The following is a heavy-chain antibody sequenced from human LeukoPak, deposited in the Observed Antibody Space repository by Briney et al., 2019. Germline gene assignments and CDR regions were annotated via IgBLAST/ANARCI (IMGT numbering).Heavy chain of an antibody. CDR1: GGSISSYY. D-gene: IGHD3-10*01. CDR3: ARDGPLWFGDGSSAFDI. V-gene: IGHV4-59*01. CDR2: IYYSGST. J-gene: IGHJ3*02. Sequence: SETLSLTCTVSGGSISSYYWSWIRQPPGKGLEWIGYIYYSGSTNYNPSLKGRVTISVDTSKNQFSLKLSSVTAADTAVYYCARDGPLWFGDGSSAFDIWGQGTMVTVSS.